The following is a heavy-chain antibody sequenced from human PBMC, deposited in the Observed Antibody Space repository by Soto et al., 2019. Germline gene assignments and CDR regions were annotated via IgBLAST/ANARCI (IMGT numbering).Heavy chain of an antibody. CDR3: ERGLSSYYYGSGSYGGGYYYYGMDV. J-gene: IGHJ6*02. CDR1: GGSFSGYY. CDR2: INHSGST. Sequence: SETLSLTCAVYGGSFSGYYWSWIRQPPGKGLEWIGEINHSGSTNYNPSLKSRATISVDTSKNQFSLKLSSVTAADTAVYYCERGLSSYYYGSGSYGGGYYYYGMDVWGQGTTVTVSS. V-gene: IGHV4-34*01. D-gene: IGHD3-10*01.